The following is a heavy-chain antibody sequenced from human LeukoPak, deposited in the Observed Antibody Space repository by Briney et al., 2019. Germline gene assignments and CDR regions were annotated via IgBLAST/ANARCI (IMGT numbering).Heavy chain of an antibody. CDR2: INPNSGGT. CDR1: GYTFTGYY. Sequence: GASVKVSCKASGYTFTGYYMHWVRQGPGQGLEWMGWINPNSGGTNYAQKFQGRVTMTRDTSTSTVYMELSSLRSEDTAVYYCARDNRGRYYDSSAPDAFDIWGQGTMVTVSS. CDR3: ARDNRGRYYDSSAPDAFDI. V-gene: IGHV1-2*02. J-gene: IGHJ3*02. D-gene: IGHD3-22*01.